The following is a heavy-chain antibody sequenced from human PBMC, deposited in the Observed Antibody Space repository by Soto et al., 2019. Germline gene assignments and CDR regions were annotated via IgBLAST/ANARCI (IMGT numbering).Heavy chain of an antibody. Sequence: ASVKVSCKASGYTFTSYYMHWVRQAPGQGLEWMGIINPSGGSTSYAQKFQGRVTMTRDTSTSTVYMELSSLRSEDTAVYYCARGLEWLLPLRRATGFDYWGQGTLVTVSS. CDR2: INPSGGST. CDR3: ARGLEWLLPLRRATGFDY. CDR1: GYTFTSYY. V-gene: IGHV1-46*01. D-gene: IGHD3-3*01. J-gene: IGHJ4*02.